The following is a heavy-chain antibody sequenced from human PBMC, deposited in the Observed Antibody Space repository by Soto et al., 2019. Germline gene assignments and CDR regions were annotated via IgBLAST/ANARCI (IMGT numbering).Heavy chain of an antibody. D-gene: IGHD6-13*01. CDR1: GFTFSSSG. CDR3: ARDRTSSWDYYFDY. J-gene: IGHJ4*02. V-gene: IGHV3-33*01. Sequence: GGSLRLSCAASGFTFSSSGMHWVRQAPGKGLEWVAVIWYDGSNKYYADSVKGRFTISRDNSKNTLYLQMNSLRAEDTAVYYCARDRTSSWDYYFDYWGQGTLVTVSS. CDR2: IWYDGSNK.